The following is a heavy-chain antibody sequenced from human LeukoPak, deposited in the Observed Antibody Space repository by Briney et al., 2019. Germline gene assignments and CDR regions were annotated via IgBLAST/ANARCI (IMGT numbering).Heavy chain of an antibody. CDR2: INPSGGST. V-gene: IGHV1-46*01. CDR1: GYTFTSYY. CDR3: ARDKRVAAAGTERIFFDY. Sequence: GASVKVSCKASGYTFTSYYIHWVRQAPGQGLEWMGIINPSGGSTSYAQKFQGRVTMTRDTSTSTVYMELSSLRSEDTAVYYCARDKRVAAAGTERIFFDYWGQGTLVTVSS. J-gene: IGHJ4*02. D-gene: IGHD6-13*01.